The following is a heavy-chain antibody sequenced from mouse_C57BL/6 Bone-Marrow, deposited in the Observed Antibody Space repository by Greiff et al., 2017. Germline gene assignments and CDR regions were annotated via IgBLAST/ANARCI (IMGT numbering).Heavy chain of an antibody. Sequence: QVQLQQSGAELARPGASVKMSCKASGYTFTSYTMHWVKQRPGQGLEWIGYINPSSGYTKYNQKFKDKATLTADKSSSTAYMQLSSLTSEDSAVYYCARKNYGSRAWSAYWGQGTLVTVSA. CDR2: INPSSGYT. J-gene: IGHJ3*01. CDR3: ARKNYGSRAWSAY. D-gene: IGHD1-1*01. CDR1: GYTFTSYT. V-gene: IGHV1-4*01.